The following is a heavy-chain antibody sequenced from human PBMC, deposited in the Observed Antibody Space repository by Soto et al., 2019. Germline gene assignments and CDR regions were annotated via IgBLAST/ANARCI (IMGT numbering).Heavy chain of an antibody. J-gene: IGHJ4*02. CDR2: ISSSSSSI. Sequence: EVQLVESGGGLVKPGGSLRLSCAASGFTFSSYSMNWVRQAPGKGREWVSSISSSSSSIYYADSVKGRFTISRDNAKNSLYLQMNSLRAEDTAVYYCGKASDIVVVVAATPPDYWGQGTLVTVSS. CDR3: GKASDIVVVVAATPPDY. D-gene: IGHD2-15*01. CDR1: GFTFSSYS. V-gene: IGHV3-21*01.